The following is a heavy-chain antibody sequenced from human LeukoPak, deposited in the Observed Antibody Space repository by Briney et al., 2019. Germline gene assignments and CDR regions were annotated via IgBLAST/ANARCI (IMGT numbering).Heavy chain of an antibody. D-gene: IGHD1-26*01. V-gene: IGHV4-59*11. J-gene: IGHJ4*02. CDR2: IYYSGST. CDR3: ARAEAGVGGEYYFDY. Sequence: PSETLSLTCTVSGGSISSHYWSWIRQPPGKGLEWIGYIYYSGSTNYNPSLKSRVTISVDTSKNQFSLKLSSVTAADTAVYYCARAEAGVGGEYYFDYWGQGTLVTVSS. CDR1: GGSISSHY.